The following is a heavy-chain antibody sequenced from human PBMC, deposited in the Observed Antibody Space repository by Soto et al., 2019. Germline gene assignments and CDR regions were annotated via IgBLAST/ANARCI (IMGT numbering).Heavy chain of an antibody. J-gene: IGHJ4*03. CDR3: ARIGNPPDY. Sequence: EVQLVESGGGLVQPGGSLRLSCAASGFTFSNYEMNWVRQAPGKGLEWVSYISSIDSTIYYADSVKGRFTMLRDNAKNSLYLQMNSLRADDTVVYYWARIGNPPDYWGQGSQVTVSS. CDR1: GFTFSNYE. CDR2: ISSIDSTI. V-gene: IGHV3-48*03.